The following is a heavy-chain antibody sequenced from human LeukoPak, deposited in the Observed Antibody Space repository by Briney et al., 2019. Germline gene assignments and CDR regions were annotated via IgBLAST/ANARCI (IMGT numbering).Heavy chain of an antibody. CDR1: GFTFSSYV. V-gene: IGHV3-30*03. CDR3: ARGDEIDGWGESWPNFQH. Sequence: PGRSLRLSCASSGFTFSSYVMHWVRQAPGKGLEWVAFISYDGSYKYYADSVKGRFTISRDNSKNTLYLQMNSLRAEDTAVYYCARGDEIDGWGESWPNFQHWGQGTLVTVSS. J-gene: IGHJ1*01. CDR2: ISYDGSYK. D-gene: IGHD3-16*01.